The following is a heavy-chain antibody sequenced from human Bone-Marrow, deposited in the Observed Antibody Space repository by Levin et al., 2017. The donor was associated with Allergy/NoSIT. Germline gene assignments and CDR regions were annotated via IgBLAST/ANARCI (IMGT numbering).Heavy chain of an antibody. D-gene: IGHD2/OR15-2a*01. J-gene: IGHJ3*02. Sequence: PGGSLRLSCTVSGFMFSDYSIYWVRQAPGKGLEWISSISSDSSDLYYADSVKGRSTISRDNAKNSLNLQVSSLRAEDTAVYHCVRGIIGDVRVAHKEAFDIWGQGTMVTVSS. CDR1: GFMFSDYS. CDR2: ISSDSSDL. V-gene: IGHV3-21*01. CDR3: VRGIIGDVRVAHKEAFDI.